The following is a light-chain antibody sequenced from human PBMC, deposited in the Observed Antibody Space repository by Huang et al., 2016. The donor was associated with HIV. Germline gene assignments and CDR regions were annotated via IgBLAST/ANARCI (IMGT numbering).Light chain of an antibody. V-gene: IGKV3-15*01. J-gene: IGKJ2*01. CDR2: GAS. CDR1: QRISSN. Sequence: ETVMTQSPATVSVSPGENATLSCRASQRISSNLAWYQQNPGQIPKLLIYGASSRSTDIPARFSVSGSGTEFTLTISSLQSEDSAVYFCQQYNNWPRTFGQGTKLEIK. CDR3: QQYNNWPRT.